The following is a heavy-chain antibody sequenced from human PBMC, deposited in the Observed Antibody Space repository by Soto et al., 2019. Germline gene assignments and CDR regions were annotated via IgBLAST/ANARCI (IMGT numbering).Heavy chain of an antibody. CDR2: ISSSSSYT. CDR1: GFTFSDYY. Sequence: WGSLIVSCAASGFTFSDYYMSWIRQAPGKGLEWVSYISSSSSYTNYADSVKGRFTISRDNAKNSLYLQMNSLRAYDTAVYYCARSLVVPASHFDYWGQGTLVTVSS. CDR3: ARSLVVPASHFDY. J-gene: IGHJ4*02. V-gene: IGHV3-11*06. D-gene: IGHD2-2*01.